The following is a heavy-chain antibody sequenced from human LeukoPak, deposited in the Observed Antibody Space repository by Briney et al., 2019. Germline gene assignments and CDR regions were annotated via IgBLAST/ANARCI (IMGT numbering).Heavy chain of an antibody. CDR3: ARGGEYSSSYDY. D-gene: IGHD6-6*01. CDR2: INHSGST. J-gene: IGHJ4*02. V-gene: IGHV4-34*01. Sequence: SETLSLTCAVYGGSFSGYYWSWIRQPPGKGLERIGEINHSGSTNYNPSLKSRVTISVDTSKNQFSLKLSSVTAADTAVYYCARGGEYSSSYDYWGQGTLVTVSS. CDR1: GGSFSGYY.